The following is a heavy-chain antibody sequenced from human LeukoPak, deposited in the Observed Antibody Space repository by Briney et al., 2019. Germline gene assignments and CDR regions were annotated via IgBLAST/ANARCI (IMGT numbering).Heavy chain of an antibody. D-gene: IGHD3-10*01. V-gene: IGHV1-18*01. CDR1: GHTFTSYG. CDR2: ISAYNGNT. CDR3: ARMTYYYGSGSYTPRGYYYMDV. Sequence: ASVKVSCRASGHTFTSYGISWVRQAPGQGLEWMGWISAYNGNTNYAQKLQGRVTMTTDTSTSTAYMELRSLRSDDTAVYYCARMTYYYGSGSYTPRGYYYMDVWGKGTTVTVSS. J-gene: IGHJ6*03.